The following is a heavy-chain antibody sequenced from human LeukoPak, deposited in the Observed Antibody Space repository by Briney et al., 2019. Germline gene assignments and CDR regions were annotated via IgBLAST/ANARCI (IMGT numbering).Heavy chain of an antibody. V-gene: IGHV3-9*03. D-gene: IGHD4-17*01. CDR1: GFTFSSYS. CDR3: ARSSLYGDYEDY. Sequence: GGSLRLSCAASGFTFSSYSMNWVRQAPGKGLEWVSSISWNSGSIGYADSVKGRFTISRDNAKNSLYLQMNSLRAEDMALYYCARSSLYGDYEDYWGQGTLVTVSS. CDR2: ISWNSGSI. J-gene: IGHJ4*02.